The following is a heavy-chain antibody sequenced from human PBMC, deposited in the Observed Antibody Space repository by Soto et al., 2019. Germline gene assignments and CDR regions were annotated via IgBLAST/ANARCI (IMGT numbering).Heavy chain of an antibody. J-gene: IGHJ4*02. D-gene: IGHD3-22*01. CDR2: IYYSGST. CDR1: GGSISSSSYY. V-gene: IGHV4-39*01. CDR3: ARHLYDSSGYYRVSKPYYFAY. Sequence: SETLSLTCTVSGGSISSSSYYWGWIRQPPGKGLEWIGSIYYSGSTYHNPSLKSRVTISVDTSKNQFSLKLSSVTAADTAVYYCARHLYDSSGYYRVSKPYYFAYWGQGTLVTVSS.